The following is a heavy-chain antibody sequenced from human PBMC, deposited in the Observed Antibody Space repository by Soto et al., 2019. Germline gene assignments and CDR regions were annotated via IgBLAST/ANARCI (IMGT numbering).Heavy chain of an antibody. CDR3: ARDRGSDDFWSGYQYYFDY. D-gene: IGHD3-3*01. V-gene: IGHV3-64*01. CDR1: GFTFSSYA. J-gene: IGHJ4*02. Sequence: EVQLVESGGGLVQPGGSLRLSCAASGFTFSSYAMHWVRQAPGQGLEYVSAISSNGGSTYYANSVKGRFTISRDNSKNTLYLQMGSLRAEDMAVYYCARDRGSDDFWSGYQYYFDYWGQGTLVTVSS. CDR2: ISSNGGST.